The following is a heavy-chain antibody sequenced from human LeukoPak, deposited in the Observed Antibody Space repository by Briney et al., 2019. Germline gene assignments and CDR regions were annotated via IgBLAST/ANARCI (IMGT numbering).Heavy chain of an antibody. CDR2: IHSGGST. CDR1: GFTVSSNY. D-gene: IGHD6-13*01. J-gene: IGHJ3*02. Sequence: GGSLRLSCAASGFTVSSNYMSWVRQAPGKGLEWVSVIHSGGSTYYADSVKGRFTISRDNSKNTLYLQMNSLRAEDTAVYYCARDLLHSSSRNPAFDIWGQGTMVTVSS. V-gene: IGHV3-53*01. CDR3: ARDLLHSSSRNPAFDI.